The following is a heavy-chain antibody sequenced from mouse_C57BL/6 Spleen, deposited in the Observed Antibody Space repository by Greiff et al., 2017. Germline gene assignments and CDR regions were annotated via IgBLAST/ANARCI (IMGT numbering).Heavy chain of an antibody. CDR3: ARGDYRRGFAY. CDR2: INPNNGGT. J-gene: IGHJ3*01. D-gene: IGHD2-14*01. CDR1: GYTFTDYN. V-gene: IGHV1-22*01. Sequence: VQLQQSGPELVKPGASVKMSCKASGYTFTDYNMHWVKQSHGKSLEWIGYINPNNGGTSYNQKFKGKATLTVNKSSSTAYMELRSLTSADAAVYYCARGDYRRGFAYWGQGTLVTVSA.